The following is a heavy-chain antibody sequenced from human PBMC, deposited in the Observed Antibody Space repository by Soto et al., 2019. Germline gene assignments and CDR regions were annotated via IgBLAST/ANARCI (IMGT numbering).Heavy chain of an antibody. J-gene: IGHJ4*02. CDR2: MHYSGST. D-gene: IGHD3-10*01. V-gene: IGHV4-59*08. Sequence: SETLSLTCTVPGGSISSHYWSWIRQPPGKGLEWIGYMHYSGSTNYNPALKSRLTISVDTSKNQFSLNLSSVTAADTAVYFCARRPLVRGIIPYYFDSWGQGTLVTVSS. CDR3: ARRPLVRGIIPYYFDS. CDR1: GGSISSHY.